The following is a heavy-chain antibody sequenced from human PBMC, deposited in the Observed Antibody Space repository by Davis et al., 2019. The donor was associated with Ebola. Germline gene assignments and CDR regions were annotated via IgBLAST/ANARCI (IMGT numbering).Heavy chain of an antibody. CDR1: GGSIRSYY. Sequence: MPSETLSLTCTVSGGSIRSYYWSWIRQPPGKGLEWIGYIYYTGSTDYNPSLKSRVTISVDTSRNQFSLKMRSVTAADTAVYYCARNSITKFNWLDPWGQGALVTVSS. CDR2: IYYTGST. J-gene: IGHJ5*02. V-gene: IGHV4-59*01. D-gene: IGHD1-14*01. CDR3: ARNSITKFNWLDP.